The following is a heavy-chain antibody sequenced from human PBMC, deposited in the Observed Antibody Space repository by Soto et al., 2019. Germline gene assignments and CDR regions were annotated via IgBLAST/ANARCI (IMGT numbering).Heavy chain of an antibody. V-gene: IGHV1-8*01. CDR1: GYSISTYD. D-gene: IGHD2-2*02. Sequence: QVQLVQSGAEVKKPGASVKVSCKASGYSISTYDINWVRQAAGQGLEWMGWVNLKSGNTDYAQRFRGRVTMTSNTSISTAYMELSALTPEDTAVYYCARPYCDSTSCYTDWFDPWGQGTLVTVSS. CDR2: VNLKSGNT. J-gene: IGHJ5*02. CDR3: ARPYCDSTSCYTDWFDP.